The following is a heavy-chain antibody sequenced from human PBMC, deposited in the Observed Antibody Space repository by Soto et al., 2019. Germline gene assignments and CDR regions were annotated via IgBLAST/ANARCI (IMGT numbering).Heavy chain of an antibody. CDR2: IWYDGSNK. D-gene: IGHD3-9*01. CDR1: GFTFSSYG. V-gene: IGHV3-33*01. Sequence: QVQLVESGGGVVQPGRSLRLSCAASGFTFSSYGMHWVRQAPGKGLEWVAVIWYDGSNKYYADSVKGRFTISRDNSKNTLYLQMNSLRAVDTAVYYCARDPRTYYDILTGYRAGDYWGQGTLVTVSS. CDR3: ARDPRTYYDILTGYRAGDY. J-gene: IGHJ4*02.